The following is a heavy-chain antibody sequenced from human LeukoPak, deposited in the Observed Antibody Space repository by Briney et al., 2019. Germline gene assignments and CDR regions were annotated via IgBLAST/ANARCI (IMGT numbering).Heavy chain of an antibody. Sequence: GGSLRLSCAASGFTFSDYYMSWIRQAPGKGLEWVSAISGSGTNTYCADSVKGRFTISRDNAKNSLYLQMNSLRAEDTAVYYCARDLTDPPYYYYYIDVWGKGTTVTISS. V-gene: IGHV3-11*04. CDR1: GFTFSDYY. CDR2: ISGSGTNT. CDR3: ARDLTDPPYYYYYIDV. J-gene: IGHJ6*03.